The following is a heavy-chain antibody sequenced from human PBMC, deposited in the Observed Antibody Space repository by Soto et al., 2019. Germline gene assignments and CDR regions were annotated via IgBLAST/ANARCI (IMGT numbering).Heavy chain of an antibody. CDR3: AGPGYSSQDY. J-gene: IGHJ4*01. CDR1: GFTFSSFA. V-gene: IGHV3-23*01. CDR2: ISGSGDGT. D-gene: IGHD5-18*01. Sequence: VGSLRLSCAASGFTFSSFALSWVRQAPGKGLEWVSAISGSGDGTDYADSVEGRFTISRDNSKNTLYLQMNSLRAEDTAVYYCAGPGYSSQDYWGHGALVTVSS.